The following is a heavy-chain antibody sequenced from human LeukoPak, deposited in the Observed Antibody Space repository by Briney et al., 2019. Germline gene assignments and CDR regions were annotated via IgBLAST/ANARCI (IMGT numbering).Heavy chain of an antibody. Sequence: SETLSLTCTVSGVAIRSYYWNYIRQSAGRGLEWIGDIDSRGSTTYNPSLKNRVTISVDTTKNQFSLRLDSMTTADTAVYYCAREGSSGNRYYFDYWGQGTLVTVSS. D-gene: IGHD3-22*01. CDR1: GVAIRSYY. CDR3: AREGSSGNRYYFDY. V-gene: IGHV4-59*01. J-gene: IGHJ4*02. CDR2: IDSRGST.